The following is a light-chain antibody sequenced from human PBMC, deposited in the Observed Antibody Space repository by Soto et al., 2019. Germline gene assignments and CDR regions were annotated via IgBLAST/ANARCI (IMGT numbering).Light chain of an antibody. CDR1: QDSSTS. Sequence: DIQMTQPPSSVSASVGGRVTITCRASQDSSTSLAWYQQKPGKAPKFLIFYASNMQSGVPPRFSGSGSGTDFTLTISRLEPEDFAVYYCQQYGSSLGVTFGGGTKVDIK. CDR3: QQYGSSLGVT. CDR2: YAS. J-gene: IGKJ4*01. V-gene: IGKV1D-16*01.